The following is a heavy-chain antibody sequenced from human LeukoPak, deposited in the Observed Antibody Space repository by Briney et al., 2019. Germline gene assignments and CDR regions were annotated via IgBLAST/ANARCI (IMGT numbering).Heavy chain of an antibody. CDR3: ARGGFGDLLSFFDY. CDR2: ISGHNGNT. D-gene: IGHD3-10*01. Sequence: ASVKVSCKTSGYTFTSYAISWVRQAPGQGLEWMGWISGHNGNTNYAQKLQGRVTVTTDTSTSTAYMELRSLRSDDTAVYYCARGGFGDLLSFFDYWGQGSLVTVSS. V-gene: IGHV1-18*01. CDR1: GYTFTSYA. J-gene: IGHJ4*02.